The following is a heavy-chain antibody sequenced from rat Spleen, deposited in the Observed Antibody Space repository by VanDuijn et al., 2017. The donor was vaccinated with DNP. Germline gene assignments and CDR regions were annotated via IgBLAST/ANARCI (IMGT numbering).Heavy chain of an antibody. Sequence: VQLKESGPGPVQPSQTLSLTCTVSGFSLTTYGVSWVRLPPGKGLEWMGYINSAGSSNYNPSLKSRISITRDTSKNQFFLQLNSVTTDDTATYYCARWNNYVRYFDFWGPGTMVTVSS. CDR2: INSAGSS. J-gene: IGHJ1*01. CDR1: GFSLTTYG. CDR3: ARWNNYVRYFDF. D-gene: IGHD1-10*01. V-gene: IGHV3-3*01.